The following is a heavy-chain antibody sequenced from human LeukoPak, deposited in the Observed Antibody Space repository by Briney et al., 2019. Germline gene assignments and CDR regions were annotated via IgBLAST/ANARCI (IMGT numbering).Heavy chain of an antibody. D-gene: IGHD7-27*01. CDR3: AGSDWGSDYYYYGMDV. CDR2: MNPNSGNT. Sequence: ASVKVSCKASGYTFTSYDINWVRQATGQGLEWMGWMNPNSGNTGYAQKFQGRVTMTRNTSISTAYMELSSLRSEDTAVYYCAGSDWGSDYYYYGMDVWGQGTTVTVSS. J-gene: IGHJ6*02. V-gene: IGHV1-8*01. CDR1: GYTFTSYD.